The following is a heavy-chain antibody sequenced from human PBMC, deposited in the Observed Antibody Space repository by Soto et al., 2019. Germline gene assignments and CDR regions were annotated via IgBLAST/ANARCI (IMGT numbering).Heavy chain of an antibody. D-gene: IGHD3-10*01. CDR3: ARGVGSGSYYNQYNWFDP. V-gene: IGHV1-18*01. CDR2: ISAYNGNT. Sequence: ASVKVCCKASGYTFTNYGISWVRQAPGQGLEWMGWISAYNGNTKYAQKFQGRVTMTTDTSTSTAYMELRSLRSDDTAVYYCARGVGSGSYYNQYNWFDPWGQGTLVTVSS. J-gene: IGHJ5*02. CDR1: GYTFTNYG.